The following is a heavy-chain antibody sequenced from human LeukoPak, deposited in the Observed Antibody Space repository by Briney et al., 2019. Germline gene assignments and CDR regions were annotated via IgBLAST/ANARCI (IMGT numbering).Heavy chain of an antibody. CDR2: IYPGDSDT. CDR3: ARQMALGVAGPLDY. CDR1: GYSFTSYW. V-gene: IGHV5-51*01. Sequence: GESLKISCNGSGYSFTSYWIGWVRQLAGKGLEWMGIIYPGDSDTRYSPSFQGQVTISADKSISTAYLLWSSLKASDTAMYYCARQMALGVAGPLDYWGQGTLVTVSS. D-gene: IGHD6-19*01. J-gene: IGHJ4*02.